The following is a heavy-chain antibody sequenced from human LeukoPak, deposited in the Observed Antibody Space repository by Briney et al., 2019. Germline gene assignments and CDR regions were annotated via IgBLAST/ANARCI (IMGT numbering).Heavy chain of an antibody. V-gene: IGHV3-33*01. J-gene: IGHJ4*02. CDR3: ARVRYDYVWGRRAYYFDY. D-gene: IGHD3-16*01. CDR2: IWYDGSNK. CDR1: GFSFSSYG. Sequence: PGGSLRLSCAASGFSFSSYGMHWVRQAPGEGLEWVAVIWYDGSNKYYADSVKSRFTISRDNSKNTLYLQMNSLRAEDTAVYYCARVRYDYVWGRRAYYFDYWGQGTLVTVSS.